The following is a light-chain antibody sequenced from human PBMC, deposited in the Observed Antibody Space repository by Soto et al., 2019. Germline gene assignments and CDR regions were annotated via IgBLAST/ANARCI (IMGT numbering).Light chain of an antibody. CDR1: QSISNW. J-gene: IGKJ5*01. V-gene: IGKV1-5*01. Sequence: IQMTQSPSTLPASVRDRVTTTCRASQSISNWLAWYKQEPGKAPKPLIYDASTLKTGVPSRFSVIGSGSEFNFTITGLKPDDFATDFCQQYNTYATFCQPTRLEIK. CDR2: DAS. CDR3: QQYNTYAT.